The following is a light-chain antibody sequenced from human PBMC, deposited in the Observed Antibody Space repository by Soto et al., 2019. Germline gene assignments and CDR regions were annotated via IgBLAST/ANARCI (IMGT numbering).Light chain of an antibody. CDR3: QQKWT. Sequence: DIVMTQSPDSLAVSLGERATINCKSSQSVLYSSNNKNYLAWYQQKPGQPPKLLIYWASTRESGVPDRFSGSGSGTDFTLTISSLQAEDVPVYYCQQKWTFGQGTKVEIK. CDR2: WAS. J-gene: IGKJ1*01. CDR1: QSVLYSSNNKNY. V-gene: IGKV4-1*01.